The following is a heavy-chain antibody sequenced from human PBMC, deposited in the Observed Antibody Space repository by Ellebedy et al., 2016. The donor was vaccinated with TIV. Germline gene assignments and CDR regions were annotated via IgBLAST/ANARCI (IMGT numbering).Heavy chain of an antibody. Sequence: KVSXXGSGYSFTSYWISWVRQMPGKGLEWMGRIDPSDSYTNYSPSFQGHVTISADKSISTAYLQWSSLKASDTAMFYCARSAGFWSGYRSPDFWGQGTLVTVSS. V-gene: IGHV5-10-1*01. CDR2: IDPSDSYT. D-gene: IGHD3-3*01. J-gene: IGHJ4*02. CDR3: ARSAGFWSGYRSPDF. CDR1: GYSFTSYW.